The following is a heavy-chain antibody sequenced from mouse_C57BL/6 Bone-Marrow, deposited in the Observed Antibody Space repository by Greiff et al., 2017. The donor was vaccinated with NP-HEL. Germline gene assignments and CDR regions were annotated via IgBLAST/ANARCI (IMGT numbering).Heavy chain of an antibody. CDR2: ISNGGGST. V-gene: IGHV5-12*01. D-gene: IGHD1-1*01. CDR1: GFTFSDYY. J-gene: IGHJ4*01. CDR3: ARRGYGSSYYCAVDY. Sequence: EVKLMESGGGLVQPGGSLKLSCAASGFTFSDYYMYWVRQTPEKRLEWVAYISNGGGSTYYPDTVKGRFTLSRDNAKNTPYLHMHRLKSEDTAMYYCARRGYGSSYYCAVDYWGQGTSVTVTS.